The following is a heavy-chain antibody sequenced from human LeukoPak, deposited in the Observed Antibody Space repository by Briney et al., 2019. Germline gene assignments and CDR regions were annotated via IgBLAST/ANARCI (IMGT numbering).Heavy chain of an antibody. J-gene: IGHJ4*02. D-gene: IGHD6-19*01. V-gene: IGHV4-34*01. Sequence: SETLSLTCAVYGGSFSGYYWSWIRQPPGKGLEWIGEINHSGSTNYNPSLKSRVTISVDTSKNQFSLKLGSVTAADTAVYYCATDIWQWLSFWGQGTLVTVSS. CDR2: INHSGST. CDR3: ATDIWQWLSF. CDR1: GGSFSGYY.